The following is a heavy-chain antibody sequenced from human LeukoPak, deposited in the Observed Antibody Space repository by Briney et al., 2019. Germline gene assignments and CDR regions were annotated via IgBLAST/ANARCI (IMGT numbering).Heavy chain of an antibody. V-gene: IGHV4-4*07. CDR1: GASISSYY. Sequence: PSETLSLTCTVSGASISSYYWTWIRQPAGKGLEWIGRINTSGSTNYNPSPKSRVTMSADTSKSQFSLKMSSVTAADTAVYYCARGNRSPDYLGQGTLVTVSS. CDR3: ARGNRSPDY. J-gene: IGHJ4*02. CDR2: INTSGST. D-gene: IGHD1-26*01.